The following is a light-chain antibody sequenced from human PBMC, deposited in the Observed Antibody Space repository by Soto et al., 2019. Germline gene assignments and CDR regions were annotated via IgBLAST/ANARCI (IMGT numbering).Light chain of an antibody. CDR3: QQYNTWHLT. J-gene: IGKJ4*01. V-gene: IGKV3-15*01. Sequence: ERATLSCRASESVRNNYLAWDEQKSGQAPRLCIYGAATRATGIPARFSGSGSGTEFTVTISSLQSEDFGVYSGQQYNTWHLTLGGGTKV. CDR1: ESVRNN. CDR2: GAA.